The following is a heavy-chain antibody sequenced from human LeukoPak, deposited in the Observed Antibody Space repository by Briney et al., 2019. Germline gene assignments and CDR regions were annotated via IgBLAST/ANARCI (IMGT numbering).Heavy chain of an antibody. CDR1: GYIFNNYW. Sequence: GASLQISCKGSGYIFNNYWIGWVRPLPGKGLEWMGIIYPGDSDTRYSPSLQGQVTISADKSITTAYLQWSSLKASDTAMYYCARHGGLLEAAGYWGRGTLVAVSS. J-gene: IGHJ4*02. V-gene: IGHV5-51*01. CDR3: ARHGGLLEAAGY. CDR2: IYPGDSDT. D-gene: IGHD6-13*01.